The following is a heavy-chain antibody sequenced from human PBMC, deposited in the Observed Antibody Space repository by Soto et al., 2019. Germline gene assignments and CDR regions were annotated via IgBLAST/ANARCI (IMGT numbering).Heavy chain of an antibody. J-gene: IGHJ4*01. V-gene: IGHV1-18*04. D-gene: IGHD1-1*01. CDR3: VRVEATDY. Sequence: GASVKVSCKPSRCKFTEYGFNWVRQSPGQGLEWVGGISANTGDTNNAQKFQGGVTMTTASSTNTASMELRSLRSDDTAVYYWVRVEATDYWG. CDR1: RCKFTEYG. CDR2: ISANTGDT.